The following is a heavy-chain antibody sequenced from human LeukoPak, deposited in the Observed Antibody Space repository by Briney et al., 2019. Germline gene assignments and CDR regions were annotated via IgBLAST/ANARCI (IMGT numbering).Heavy chain of an antibody. J-gene: IGHJ4*02. Sequence: SETLSLTCTVSGGSISYYYWSWIRQSPGKGLEWIGYIYYNGSTNYNPSLKSRVTMSVDMSKNQFSLKLSSVTAADTAIYYCARKGGHFDYWGQGTLSPCPQ. CDR1: GGSISYYY. D-gene: IGHD2-15*01. CDR2: IYYNGST. V-gene: IGHV4-59*01. CDR3: ARKGGHFDY.